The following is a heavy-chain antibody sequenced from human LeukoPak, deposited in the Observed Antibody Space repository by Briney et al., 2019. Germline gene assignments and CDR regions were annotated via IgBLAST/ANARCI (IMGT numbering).Heavy chain of an antibody. J-gene: IGHJ4*02. D-gene: IGHD4-11*01. Sequence: SETLSLTCTVSGGSISSSYWSWIRQPPGKGLEWIGYIYYSGSTSYNPSLKSRVTISVDTSKNQFSLKLNSVTAADTAVYYCARQGPLTTAVTTRTNRFDYWGQGTLVTVSS. CDR2: IYYSGST. V-gene: IGHV4-59*08. CDR3: ARQGPLTTAVTTRTNRFDY. CDR1: GGSISSSY.